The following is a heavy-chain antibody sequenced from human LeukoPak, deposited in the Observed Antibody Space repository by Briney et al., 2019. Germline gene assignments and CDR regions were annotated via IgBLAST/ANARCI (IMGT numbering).Heavy chain of an antibody. CDR2: IYYSGST. J-gene: IGHJ4*02. CDR3: ARQTRYCSSTSCYIGGEFDY. CDR1: GGSISSYY. V-gene: IGHV4-59*08. D-gene: IGHD2-2*01. Sequence: PSETLSLTCTVSGGSISSYYWSWIRQPPGKGLEWIGYIYYSGSTNYNPSLKSRVTISVDTSKNQFSLKLSSVTAADTAVYYCARQTRYCSSTSCYIGGEFDYWGQGTLVTVSS.